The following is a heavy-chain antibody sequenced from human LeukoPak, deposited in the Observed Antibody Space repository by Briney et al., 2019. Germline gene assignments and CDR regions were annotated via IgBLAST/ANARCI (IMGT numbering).Heavy chain of an antibody. CDR2: IRWNSGSK. CDR1: GFTFGGYG. J-gene: IGHJ4*02. V-gene: IGHV3-9*01. Sequence: GRSLRLSCAASGFTFGGYGMHWVRQAPGKGLEWVSGIRWNSGSKDYADSVKGRFTISRDNAKNSLYLQMNSLRAEDTALYYWSKDKTGGSRIYLDDWGQGTVVTVSS. D-gene: IGHD1-26*01. CDR3: SKDKTGGSRIYLDD.